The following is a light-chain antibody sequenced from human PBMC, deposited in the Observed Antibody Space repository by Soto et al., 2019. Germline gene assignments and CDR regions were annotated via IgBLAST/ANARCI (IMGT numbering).Light chain of an antibody. V-gene: IGKV1-39*01. CDR2: AAS. CDR1: QGISTC. J-gene: IGKJ2*01. CDR3: QQSYRTPYT. Sequence: DIQMTQSPSSLSASVGDRVTITCRASQGISTCLIWYQQRQGKAPKLLIYAASNLVSGVPSRFSGSGSGTEFTLTISSLQPEDFATYYCQQSYRTPYTFGQGTKLETK.